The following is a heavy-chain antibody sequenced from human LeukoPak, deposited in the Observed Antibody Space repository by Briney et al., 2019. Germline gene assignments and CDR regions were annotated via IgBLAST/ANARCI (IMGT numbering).Heavy chain of an antibody. Sequence: PSGTLSLTCAVSGGSISSSNWWSWVRQPPGKGLEGIGEIYHSGSTNYNPSLKSRVTISVDKSKNQFSLKLSSVTAADTAVYYCARVGYSSGWRVDYWGQGTLVTVSS. CDR1: GGSISSSNW. V-gene: IGHV4-4*02. CDR3: ARVGYSSGWRVDY. D-gene: IGHD6-19*01. CDR2: IYHSGST. J-gene: IGHJ4*02.